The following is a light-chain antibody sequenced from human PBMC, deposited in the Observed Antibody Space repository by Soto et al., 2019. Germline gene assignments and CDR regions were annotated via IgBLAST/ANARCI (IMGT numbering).Light chain of an antibody. Sequence: QSFLPQPPSASGTPGQRVTISCSGGTSNIGTNTVNWYQQLPGTAPKLLIYNTNQRPAGVPDRFSGSKSGTSASPAISGLRSEDEASYFCATWDDSLSVLFGRGTKLTVL. CDR3: ATWDDSLSVL. J-gene: IGLJ3*02. CDR1: TSNIGTNT. V-gene: IGLV1-44*01. CDR2: NTN.